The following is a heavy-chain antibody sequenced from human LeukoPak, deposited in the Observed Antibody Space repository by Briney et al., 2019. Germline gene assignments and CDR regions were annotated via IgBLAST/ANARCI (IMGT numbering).Heavy chain of an antibody. CDR1: GGSISSYY. CDR2: IYYTGTT. V-gene: IGHV4-59*08. J-gene: IGHJ6*02. Sequence: SETLSLTCTVSGGSISSYYWSWIRQPQGKGLEWIGYIYYTGTTNYNPSLKNRVTISADTSKNQFSLKLNSVTAADTAVYYCASILDGMDVWGQGTTVSVSS. CDR3: ASILDGMDV.